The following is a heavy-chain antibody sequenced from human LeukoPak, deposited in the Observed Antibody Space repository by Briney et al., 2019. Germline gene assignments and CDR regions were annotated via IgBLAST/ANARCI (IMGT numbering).Heavy chain of an antibody. J-gene: IGHJ4*02. CDR1: GFTVSSNS. CDR3: ARDGSRGNLVTAPDF. Sequence: GGSLRLSCTVSGFTVSSNSMSWVRQAPGKGLEWVSFIYSDNTHYSDSVKGRFTISRDNSKNTLYLQMNSLRAEDTAVYYCARDGSRGNLVTAPDFWGQGTLVTVSS. D-gene: IGHD2-21*02. CDR2: IYSDNT. V-gene: IGHV3-53*01.